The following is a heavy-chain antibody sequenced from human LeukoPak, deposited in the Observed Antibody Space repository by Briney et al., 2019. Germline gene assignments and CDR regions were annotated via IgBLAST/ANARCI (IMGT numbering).Heavy chain of an antibody. J-gene: IGHJ4*02. V-gene: IGHV3-23*01. D-gene: IGHD3-22*01. CDR2: ISGGGGST. Sequence: GGSLRLSCAASGFTFSSYAMSWVRQAPGKGLEWVSAISGGGGSTYYADSVKGRFTISRDNSKNTLYLQMNSLRAEDTAVYYCAKDPGYYYDSSGPYWGQGTLVTVSS. CDR3: AKDPGYYYDSSGPY. CDR1: GFTFSSYA.